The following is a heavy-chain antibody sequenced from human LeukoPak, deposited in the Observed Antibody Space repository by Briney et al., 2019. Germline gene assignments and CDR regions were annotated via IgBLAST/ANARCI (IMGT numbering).Heavy chain of an antibody. D-gene: IGHD6-13*01. CDR1: GGSIGSSSYY. CDR3: AGWPRNIAAAGTGFDY. CDR2: IYYSGST. J-gene: IGHJ4*02. V-gene: IGHV4-61*05. Sequence: KASETLSLTCTVSGGSIGSSSYYWSWIRQPPGKGLEWIGYIYYSGSTNYNPSLKSRVTISVDTSKNQFSLKLSSVTAADTAVYYCAGWPRNIAAAGTGFDYWGQGTLVTVSS.